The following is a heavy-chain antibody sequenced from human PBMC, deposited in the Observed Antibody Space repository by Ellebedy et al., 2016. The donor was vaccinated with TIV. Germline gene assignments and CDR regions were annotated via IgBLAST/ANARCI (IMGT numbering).Heavy chain of an antibody. CDR1: GYTFTSYG. J-gene: IGHJ4*02. CDR2: ISAYNGNT. D-gene: IGHD6-19*01. CDR3: ARDNAYSSGYYPDY. V-gene: IGHV1-18*01. Sequence: ASVKVSXXASGYTFTSYGISWVRQAPGQGLVWMGWISAYNGNTNYVQKFQGRVTMTTDTSTSTAYMELRSLRSDDTAVYFCARDNAYSSGYYPDYWGQGTLVTVSS.